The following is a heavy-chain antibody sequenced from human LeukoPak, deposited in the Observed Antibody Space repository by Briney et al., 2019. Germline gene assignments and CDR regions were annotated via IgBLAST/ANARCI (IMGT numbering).Heavy chain of an antibody. CDR1: GYTFTSYG. Sequence: GASVKVSCKASGYTFTSYGISWVRQAPGQGLEWMGWISAYNGNTNYAQKLQGRVTMTTDTSTSTAYMELRSLRSDDTAVYYCARDRMVRGFSYYYYYYGMDVWGQGTTVTVSS. V-gene: IGHV1-18*01. J-gene: IGHJ6*02. CDR2: ISAYNGNT. D-gene: IGHD3-10*01. CDR3: ARDRMVRGFSYYYYYYGMDV.